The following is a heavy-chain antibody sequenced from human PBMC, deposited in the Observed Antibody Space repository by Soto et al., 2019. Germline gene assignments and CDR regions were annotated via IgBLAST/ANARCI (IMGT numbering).Heavy chain of an antibody. CDR1: GYTFTSYG. D-gene: IGHD3-9*01. Sequence: ASVKVSCKASGYTFTSYGISWVRQAPGQGLEWMGWISAYNGNTNYAQKLQGRVTMTTDTSTSTAYMELRSLRSDDTAVYYCATDFPRTYYGIFTGYAPPTYGAQGTRVTAPQ. J-gene: IGHJ4*02. CDR2: ISAYNGNT. V-gene: IGHV1-18*01. CDR3: ATDFPRTYYGIFTGYAPPTY.